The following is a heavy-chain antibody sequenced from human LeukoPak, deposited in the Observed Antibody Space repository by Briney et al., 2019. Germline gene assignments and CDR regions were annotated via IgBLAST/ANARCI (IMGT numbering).Heavy chain of an antibody. V-gene: IGHV3-74*01. CDR3: ARGGGYNLDY. J-gene: IGHJ4*02. CDR1: GFTFSSYW. CDR2: INSDGSFT. D-gene: IGHD1-14*01. Sequence: PGGSLRLSCAASGFTFSSYWVHWVRQAPGRGLMWVSRINSDGSFTSYADSVKGRFTISRDNAKNTLYLQMDSLRAEDTAVYYCARGGGYNLDYWGQGALVTVSS.